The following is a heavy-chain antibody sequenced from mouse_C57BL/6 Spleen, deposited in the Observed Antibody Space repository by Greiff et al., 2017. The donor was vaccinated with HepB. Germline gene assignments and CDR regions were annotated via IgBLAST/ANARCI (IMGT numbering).Heavy chain of an antibody. CDR3: ARSRDYYAMDY. CDR2: INPYNGGT. CDR1: GYTFTDYY. V-gene: IGHV1-19*01. D-gene: IGHD1-1*01. J-gene: IGHJ4*01. Sequence: EVQLQQSGPVLVKPGASVKMSCKASGYTFTDYYMNWVKQSHGKSLEWIGVINPYNGGTSYNQKFKGKATLTVDKSSSTAYMELYSLTSEDSAVYYCARSRDYYAMDYWGQGTSVTVSS.